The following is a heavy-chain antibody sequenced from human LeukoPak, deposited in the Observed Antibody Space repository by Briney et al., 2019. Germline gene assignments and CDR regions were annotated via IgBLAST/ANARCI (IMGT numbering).Heavy chain of an antibody. D-gene: IGHD3-10*01. CDR2: IYYSGST. V-gene: IGHV4-59*01. CDR3: ARGPMVRGVNLFDY. J-gene: IGHJ4*02. Sequence: SETLSLTCTVSGGSISSYYWSWIRQPPGKGLEWIGYIYYSGSTNYNPSLKSRVTISVDTSKSQFSLKLSSVTAADTAVYYCARGPMVRGVNLFDYWGQGTLVTVSS. CDR1: GGSISSYY.